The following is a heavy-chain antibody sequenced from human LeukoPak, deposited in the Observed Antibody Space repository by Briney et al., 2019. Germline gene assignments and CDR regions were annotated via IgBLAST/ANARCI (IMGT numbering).Heavy chain of an antibody. D-gene: IGHD3-10*01. V-gene: IGHV5-51*01. CDR1: GYSFTSYW. J-gene: IGHJ4*02. Sequence: GESLKISCKGSGYSFTSYWIGRVRQMPGKGLEWMGIIYPADSDTRYSPSFQGQVTISADKSISTAYLQWSSLKASDTAMYYCARWYYASGSFHNFDYWGQGTLVTVSS. CDR2: IYPADSDT. CDR3: ARWYYASGSFHNFDY.